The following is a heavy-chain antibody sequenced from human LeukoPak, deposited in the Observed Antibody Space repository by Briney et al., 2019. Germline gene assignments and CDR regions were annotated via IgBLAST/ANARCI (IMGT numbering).Heavy chain of an antibody. D-gene: IGHD6-13*01. Sequence: PGGSLRLSCAASGFTFSSYEMNWVRQAPGKGLEWVSYISSSGSNIYYADSVKGRFTISRDNAKNSLYLQMNSLRAEDTAVYYCELGDSSSWYEGDYFDYWGQGTLVTVCS. CDR2: ISSSGSNI. CDR3: ELGDSSSWYEGDYFDY. J-gene: IGHJ4*02. V-gene: IGHV3-48*03. CDR1: GFTFSSYE.